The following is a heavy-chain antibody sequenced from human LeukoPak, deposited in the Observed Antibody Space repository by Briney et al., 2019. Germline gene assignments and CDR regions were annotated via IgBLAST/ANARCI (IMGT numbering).Heavy chain of an antibody. CDR3: AQQVYYYDSSGYIFDY. V-gene: IGHV2-70*11. CDR1: GFSLSTSGMC. CDR2: IDWDDDK. Sequence: SGPALVKPTQTLTLTCTFSGFSLSTSGMCVSWIRQPPGKALEWLARIDWDDDKYYSTSLKTRLTISKDTSKNQVVLIMTNMDPVDTATYYCAQQVYYYDSSGYIFDYWGQGTLVTVSS. D-gene: IGHD3-22*01. J-gene: IGHJ4*02.